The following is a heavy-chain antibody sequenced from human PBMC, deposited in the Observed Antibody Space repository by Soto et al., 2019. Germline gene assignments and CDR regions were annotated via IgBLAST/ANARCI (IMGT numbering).Heavy chain of an antibody. V-gene: IGHV4-4*07. CDR3: ARHYDGNTALAYWYFDL. Sequence: QVQLQESGPGLVRPSETLSLTCTVSGGSIRNYYWDWIRQSAGKGLEWIGRIYPSGRTHYNPALTGRVTMSIDTSKHQFSLRLTSVASADTATYYCARHYDGNTALAYWYFDLWGRGTLVTVSS. J-gene: IGHJ2*01. CDR2: IYPSGRT. CDR1: GGSIRNYY. D-gene: IGHD6-19*01.